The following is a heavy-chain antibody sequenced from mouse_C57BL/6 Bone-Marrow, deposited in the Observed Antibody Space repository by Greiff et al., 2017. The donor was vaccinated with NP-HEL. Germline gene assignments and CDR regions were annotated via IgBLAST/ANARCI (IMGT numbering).Heavy chain of an antibody. CDR2: INPSNGGT. Sequence: QVQLQQPGTELVKPGASVKLSCKASGYTFTSYWMHLVKQRPGQGLEWIGNINPSNGGTNYNEKFKSKATLTVDKSSSTAYMQLSSLTSEDSAVYYCAREDGSSPWFAYWGQGTLVTVSA. V-gene: IGHV1-53*01. D-gene: IGHD1-1*01. CDR3: AREDGSSPWFAY. CDR1: GYTFTSYW. J-gene: IGHJ3*01.